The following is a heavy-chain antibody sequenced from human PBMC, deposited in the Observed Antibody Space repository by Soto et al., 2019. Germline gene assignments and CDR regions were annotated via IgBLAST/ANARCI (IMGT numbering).Heavy chain of an antibody. J-gene: IGHJ6*02. CDR2: INSDSDNI. CDR1: GWTFGTYS. Sequence: ALRLSCAASGWTFGTYSMNWVRQAPGKGLEWIAYINSDSDNIMYADSVKGRFTISRDNAKNSLFLQMNSLTDEDTAVYYCARLYYDYVWGQGTTVTVS. V-gene: IGHV3-48*02. CDR3: ARLYYDYV. D-gene: IGHD3-3*01.